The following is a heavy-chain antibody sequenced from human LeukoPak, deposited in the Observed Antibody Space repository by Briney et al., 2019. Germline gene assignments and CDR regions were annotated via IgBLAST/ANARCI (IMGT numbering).Heavy chain of an antibody. V-gene: IGHV3-30*02. CDR3: AKDHTHIVVVPAAINVGFDY. CDR1: GFTFSSYG. CDR2: IRYDGSNK. J-gene: IGHJ4*02. D-gene: IGHD2-2*01. Sequence: GGSLRLSCAASGFTFSSYGMHWVRQAPGKGLEWVAFIRYDGSNKYYADSVKGRFTISRDNSKNTLYLQMNSLRAKDTAVYYCAKDHTHIVVVPAAINVGFDYWGQGTLVTVSS.